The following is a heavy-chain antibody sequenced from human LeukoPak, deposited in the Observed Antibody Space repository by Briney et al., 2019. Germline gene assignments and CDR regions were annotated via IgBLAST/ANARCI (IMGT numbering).Heavy chain of an antibody. J-gene: IGHJ4*02. CDR2: IKSKTDGGTT. Sequence: GGSLRLSCAASGFTFSNAWMSWVRQAPGKGLEWVGRIKSKTDGGTTDYAAPVKGRFTISRDDSKNTLYLQMNSLKTEDTAVYYCHMPIMITFGGVIVFDYWGQGTLVTVSS. CDR1: GFTFSNAW. V-gene: IGHV3-15*01. D-gene: IGHD3-16*02. CDR3: HMPIMITFGGVIVFDY.